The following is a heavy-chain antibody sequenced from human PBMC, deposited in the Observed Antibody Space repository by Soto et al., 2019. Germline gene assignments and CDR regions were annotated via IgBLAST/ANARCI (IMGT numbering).Heavy chain of an antibody. D-gene: IGHD3-16*01. CDR1: GGSISGYN. Sequence: SETLSLTCAVYGGSISGYNWSWIRQSPGKGMEWIGEISHLGGTNYDPSLKSRVTISVDTSKNQFSLKLSSVTAADTAVYYCARNGVGFGFDIWGLGTMVTVSS. V-gene: IGHV4-34*01. CDR3: ARNGVGFGFDI. CDR2: ISHLGGT. J-gene: IGHJ3*02.